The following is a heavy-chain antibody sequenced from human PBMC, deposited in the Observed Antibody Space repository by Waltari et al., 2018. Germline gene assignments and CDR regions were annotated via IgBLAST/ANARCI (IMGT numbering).Heavy chain of an antibody. CDR2: FSYNGNT. Sequence: QLQMQESGPGLVRPSETLSLTCAVSGGSITTITSFWGWIRPPPGKGLEWIASFSYNGNTYYNPSLKMLVTISGDTSKNQFSLLLSSVTAADTAVYYCARGLGAIYWGHGTLVTVSS. D-gene: IGHD2-21*01. CDR1: GGSITTITSF. V-gene: IGHV4-39*07. CDR3: ARGLGAIY. J-gene: IGHJ4*01.